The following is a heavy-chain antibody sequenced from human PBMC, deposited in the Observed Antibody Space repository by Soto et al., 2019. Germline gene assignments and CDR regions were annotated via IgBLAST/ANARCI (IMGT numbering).Heavy chain of an antibody. CDR2: ISSTTNYI. CDR3: ERAPSLPDQTIHYYYGLDV. Sequence: PWGSLRISCASSGFIFTRDSMNWVRQAPGKGLEWVSSISSTTNYIYYGDSMKGRFTISRDNAKNSLYLEMNSLRAEDTAVYYCERAPSLPDQTIHYYYGLDVWGQGNKVSVHS. CDR1: GFIFTRDS. J-gene: IGHJ6*01. V-gene: IGHV3-21*06. D-gene: IGHD3-16*02.